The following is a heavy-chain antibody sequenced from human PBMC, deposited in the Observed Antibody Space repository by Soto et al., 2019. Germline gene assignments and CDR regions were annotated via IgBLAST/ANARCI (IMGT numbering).Heavy chain of an antibody. D-gene: IGHD5-18*01. CDR2: ILPIFGTP. V-gene: IGHV1-69*13. CDR1: GGTFSNSA. J-gene: IGHJ1*01. Sequence: SVKVSCKASGGTFSNSAIIWVRQAPGQGLEWMGGILPIFGTPNYAQKFQGRLTISADEFSSTAYMELNILRSEDTAVYYCATQAEALDTAMFKGLAHSGQGSLVTVSS. CDR3: ATQAEALDTAMFKGLAH.